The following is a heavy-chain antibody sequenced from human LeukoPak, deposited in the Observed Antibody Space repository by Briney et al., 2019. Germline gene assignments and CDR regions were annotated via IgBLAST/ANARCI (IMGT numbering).Heavy chain of an antibody. Sequence: GESLKISCKGSGYSFTSYWIGWVRQMPGKGLAWMGIIYPGDSDTRYSPSFQGQVTISADKSISTAYLQWSSLKASDTAMYYCARNDFWSGYYSYNWFDPWGQGTLVTVSS. V-gene: IGHV5-51*01. D-gene: IGHD3-3*01. CDR1: GYSFTSYW. CDR2: IYPGDSDT. J-gene: IGHJ5*02. CDR3: ARNDFWSGYYSYNWFDP.